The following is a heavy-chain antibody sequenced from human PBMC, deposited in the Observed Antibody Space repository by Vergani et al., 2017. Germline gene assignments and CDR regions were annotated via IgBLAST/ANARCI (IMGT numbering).Heavy chain of an antibody. Sequence: EVQLVQSGAEVKKPGEPLQISGKGSGYTFASHWIGWVRQRPGKGLEWMGVIYPGDSDTRYGQSFRGHVTISVDKSTSTVSLQWSSLEASATAIYYCASGRAAFGDYFDKWGQGTLVTVSS. CDR3: ASGRAAFGDYFDK. CDR2: IYPGDSDT. V-gene: IGHV5-51*01. CDR1: GYTFASHW. D-gene: IGHD3-10*01. J-gene: IGHJ4*02.